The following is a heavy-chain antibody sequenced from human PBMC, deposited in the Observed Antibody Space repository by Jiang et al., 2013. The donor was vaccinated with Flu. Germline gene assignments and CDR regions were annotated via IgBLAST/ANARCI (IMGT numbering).Heavy chain of an antibody. J-gene: IGHJ4*01. CDR3: ARIRASYFFDY. Sequence: EVQLLESGGGLVKTGGSLKLSCSTSGFTFTNAWMTWIRQGPGKGLEWVGRIKSKTDGGTADYAASVKGRFTISRDDSNNTMYLQMNSLKSEDTAVYYCARIRASYFFDYWGHGTLVTVSS. D-gene: IGHD3-3*02. CDR2: IKSKTDGGTA. CDR1: GFTFTNAW. V-gene: IGHV3-15*07.